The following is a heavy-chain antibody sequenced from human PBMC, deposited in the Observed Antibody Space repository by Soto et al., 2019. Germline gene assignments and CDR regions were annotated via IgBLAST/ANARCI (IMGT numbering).Heavy chain of an antibody. J-gene: IGHJ2*01. CDR2: ISYDGSNR. V-gene: IGHV3-30*18. CDR1: GFTFSSYG. Sequence: GGSLRPSCAASGFTFSSYGMHWVRQAPGKGLEWVGVISYDGSNRYYADSVKGRFTISRDNSKNTLYLQVNSLRAEDTAVYYCAKDGTSESGLLWYFDLWGRCTLVTVSS. CDR3: AKDGTSESGLLWYFDL. D-gene: IGHD1-26*01.